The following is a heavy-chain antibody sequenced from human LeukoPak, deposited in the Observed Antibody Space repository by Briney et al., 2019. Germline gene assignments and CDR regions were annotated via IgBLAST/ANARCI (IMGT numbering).Heavy chain of an antibody. Sequence: ASVKVSCKASGGTFSSYAISWVRQAPGQGLEWIGGIIPIFGTANYAQKFQGRVTITADKSTSTAYMELSSLRSEDTAVYYCARVGYYGSGSYPYWGQGTLVTVSS. CDR1: GGTFSSYA. D-gene: IGHD3-10*01. CDR2: IIPIFGTA. CDR3: ARVGYYGSGSYPY. V-gene: IGHV1-69*06. J-gene: IGHJ4*02.